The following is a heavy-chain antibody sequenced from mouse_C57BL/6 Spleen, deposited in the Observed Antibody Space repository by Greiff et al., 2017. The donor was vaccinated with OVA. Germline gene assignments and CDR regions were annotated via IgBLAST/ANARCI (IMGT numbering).Heavy chain of an antibody. CDR2: IDPEAGET. D-gene: IGHD1-1*01. J-gene: IGHJ2*01. Sequence: VQLQQSGAELVKPGASVKLSCTASGFNIKDYYMHWVKQRTEQGLEWIGRIDPEAGETKYAPKFQGKATITADTSSNTAYLQLSSLTSEDTAVYYCACKPYGSYFDYWGQGTTLTVSS. CDR3: ACKPYGSYFDY. CDR1: GFNIKDYY. V-gene: IGHV14-2*01.